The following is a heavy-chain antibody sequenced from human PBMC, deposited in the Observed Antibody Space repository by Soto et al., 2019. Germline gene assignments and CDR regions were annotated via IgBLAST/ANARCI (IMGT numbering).Heavy chain of an antibody. D-gene: IGHD3-22*01. J-gene: IGHJ3*02. CDR2: ISDDGSNE. Sequence: GGSLRLSCAASGFTFSTYGLHWVRQAPGKGLEWVAAISDDGSNEYYADSVKGRFTISRDNSKNTLYLQMSSLRAEDTALYYCTRVRVGVTDIDASDIWGQGTMVTVSS. V-gene: IGHV3-30-3*01. CDR3: TRVRVGVTDIDASDI. CDR1: GFTFSTYG.